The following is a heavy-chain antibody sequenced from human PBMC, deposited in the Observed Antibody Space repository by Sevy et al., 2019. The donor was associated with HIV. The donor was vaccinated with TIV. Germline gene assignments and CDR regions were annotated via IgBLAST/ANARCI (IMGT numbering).Heavy chain of an antibody. J-gene: IGHJ6*03. CDR2: ISSSGSTI. V-gene: IGHV3-48*03. CDR3: ASGTGSGCGGDCYSYYYYYMDV. CDR1: GFTFSSYE. Sequence: GGSLRLSCAASGFTFSSYEMNWVRQAPGKGLEWVSYISSSGSTIYYADSVKGRFTISRDNAKNSLYRQMNSLRAEDTAVYYCASGTGSGCGGDCYSYYYYYMDVWGKGTTVTVSS. D-gene: IGHD2-21*02.